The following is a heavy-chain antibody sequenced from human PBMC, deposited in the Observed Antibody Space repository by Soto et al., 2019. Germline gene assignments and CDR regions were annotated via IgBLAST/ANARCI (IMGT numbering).Heavy chain of an antibody. Sequence: GGSLRLSCAASGFTFSSYAMSWVRQAPGKGLEWVSAISGSGGSTYYADSVKGRFTISRDNSKNTLYLQMNSLRAEDTAVYYCAKDSWYSSSSKVDYWGQGTLVTVSS. V-gene: IGHV3-23*01. J-gene: IGHJ4*02. CDR2: ISGSGGST. CDR3: AKDSWYSSSSKVDY. CDR1: GFTFSSYA. D-gene: IGHD6-13*01.